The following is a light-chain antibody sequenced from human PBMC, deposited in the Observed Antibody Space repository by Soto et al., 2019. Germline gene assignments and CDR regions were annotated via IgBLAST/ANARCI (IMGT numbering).Light chain of an antibody. J-gene: IGLJ1*01. Sequence: QSVLTQPASVSGSHGQSITISCTGTSSDVGSYNLVSWYQQHPGKAPKLMIYEVSKRPSGVSNRFSGSKSGNTASLTISGLQAEDEADYYCCSYAGSSTSYVFGTWTKVTVL. CDR3: CSYAGSSTSYV. V-gene: IGLV2-23*02. CDR2: EVS. CDR1: SSDVGSYNL.